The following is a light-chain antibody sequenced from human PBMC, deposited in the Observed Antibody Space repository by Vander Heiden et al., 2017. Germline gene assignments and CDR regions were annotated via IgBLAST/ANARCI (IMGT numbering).Light chain of an antibody. J-gene: IGLJ3*02. Sequence: QPVLTQPPSVSAAPGQKVTISCSGSSSNIGNNYVSWYQQLPGTAPKLLIYKNNKRPSGIPNRFSGSKSGTSATLGITGLQTGDEADYYCGTWDSSLSAWVFGGGTKLTVL. CDR3: GTWDSSLSAWV. CDR1: SSNIGNNY. CDR2: KNN. V-gene: IGLV1-51*02.